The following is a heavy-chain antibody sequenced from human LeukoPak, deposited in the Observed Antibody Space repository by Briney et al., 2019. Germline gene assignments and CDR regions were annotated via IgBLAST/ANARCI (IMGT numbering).Heavy chain of an antibody. J-gene: IGHJ6*02. D-gene: IGHD3/OR15-3a*01. V-gene: IGHV1-69*13. CDR3: ARTPGTVYYYYGMDV. CDR2: IIPIFGTA. CDR1: GGTFSSYA. Sequence: EASVKVSCKASGGTFSSYAISWVRQAPGQGLEWMGGIIPIFGTANYAQKFQGRVTITADESTSTAYMELSSLRSEDTAVYYCARTPGTVYYYYGMDVWGQGTTVTVSS.